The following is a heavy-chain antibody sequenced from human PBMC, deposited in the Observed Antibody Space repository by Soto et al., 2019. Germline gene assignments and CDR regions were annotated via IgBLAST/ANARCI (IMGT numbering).Heavy chain of an antibody. V-gene: IGHV3-33*03. CDR2: IWYDGNNK. CDR1: GFTFSSYA. Sequence: GSLRLSCAASGFTFSSYAMYWVRQAPGKGLEWVAEIWYDGNNKYYADSVKGRFTISIDNSRNTVFLQMNSLRAEDTAFYYCVKGRYSSSWRYFDYWGQGILVTVSS. D-gene: IGHD6-13*01. CDR3: VKGRYSSSWRYFDY. J-gene: IGHJ4*02.